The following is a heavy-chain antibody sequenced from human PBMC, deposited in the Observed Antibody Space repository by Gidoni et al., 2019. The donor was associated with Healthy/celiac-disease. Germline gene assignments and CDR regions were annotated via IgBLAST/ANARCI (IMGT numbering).Heavy chain of an antibody. CDR1: GFSLSTSGMC. CDR3: ARISGYIDALYYGMDV. CDR2: IDWDDDK. J-gene: IGHJ6*02. Sequence: QVTLRESGPALVKPTQTLTLTCTFSGFSLSTSGMCVSWIRQPPGKALEWLARIDWDDDKYYSTSLKTRLTISKDTSKNQVVLTMTNMDPVDTATYYCARISGYIDALYYGMDVWGQGTTVTVSS. V-gene: IGHV2-70*15. D-gene: IGHD5-12*01.